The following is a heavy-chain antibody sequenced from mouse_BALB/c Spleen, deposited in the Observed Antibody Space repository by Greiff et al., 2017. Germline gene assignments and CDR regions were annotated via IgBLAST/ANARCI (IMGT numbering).Heavy chain of an antibody. Sequence: VQLKQSGPGLVKPSQTVSLTCTVTGISITTGNYRWSWIRQFPGNKLEWIGYIYYSGTITYNPSLTSRTTITRDTSKNQFFLEMNSLTAEDTATYYCARDRYDGYYGAMDYWGQGTSVTVSS. J-gene: IGHJ4*01. V-gene: IGHV3-5*02. CDR3: ARDRYDGYYGAMDY. D-gene: IGHD2-3*01. CDR2: IYYSGTI. CDR1: GISITTGNYR.